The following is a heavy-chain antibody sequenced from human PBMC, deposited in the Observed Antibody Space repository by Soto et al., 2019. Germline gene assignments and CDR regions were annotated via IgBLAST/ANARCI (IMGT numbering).Heavy chain of an antibody. CDR2: MNPNSGNT. CDR1: GYTFTSYD. D-gene: IGHD6-19*01. J-gene: IGHJ5*02. Sequence: GASVKVSCKASGYTFTSYDINWVRQATGQGLEWMGWMNPNSGNTGYAQKFQGRVTMTRNTSISTAYMELSSLRSEDTAVYYCARMRYSSGWRPKSNWFDPWGQGTLVTVSS. V-gene: IGHV1-8*01. CDR3: ARMRYSSGWRPKSNWFDP.